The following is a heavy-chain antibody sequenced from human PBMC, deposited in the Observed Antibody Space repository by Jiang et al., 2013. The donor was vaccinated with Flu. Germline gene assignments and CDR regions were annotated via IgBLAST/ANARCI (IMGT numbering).Heavy chain of an antibody. CDR1: GYTFTSYG. Sequence: KASGYTFTSYGMNWVRQAPGQGLEWMGWINTNTGNPTYAQGFTGRFVFSLDTSVSTAYLQISSLKAEDTAVYYCARDGQWPTGNWFDPWGQGTLVTVSS. J-gene: IGHJ5*02. D-gene: IGHD6-19*01. CDR2: INTNTGNP. CDR3: ARDGQWPTGNWFDP. V-gene: IGHV7-4-1*02.